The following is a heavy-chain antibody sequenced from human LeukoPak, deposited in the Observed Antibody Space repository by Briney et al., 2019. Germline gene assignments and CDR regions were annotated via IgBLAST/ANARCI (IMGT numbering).Heavy chain of an antibody. V-gene: IGHV3-7*01. CDR1: GFTFSSYW. D-gene: IGHD2-2*01. Sequence: GGSLRLSCAASGFTFSSYWMSWVRQAPGKGLEWVANIKQDGSEKYYVDSVKGRFTISRDNAKNSLYLQMNSLRAEDTAVYYCAREDVVVPAATSSRGRSLFHYYYMDVWGKGTTVTVSS. CDR3: AREDVVVPAATSSRGRSLFHYYYMDV. J-gene: IGHJ6*03. CDR2: IKQDGSEK.